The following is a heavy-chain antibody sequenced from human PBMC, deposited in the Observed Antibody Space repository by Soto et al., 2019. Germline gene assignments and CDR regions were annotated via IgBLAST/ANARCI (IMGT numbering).Heavy chain of an antibody. CDR3: ASKPVKSSAPAKLFIPNWFDR. J-gene: IGHJ5*02. V-gene: IGHV4-38-2*01. D-gene: IGHD2-21*01. CDR1: GYSITGGYY. Sequence: SETLSLTCAVSGYSITGGYYWGWIRQPPGKGLEWIGGFYHSGSTYYNPSLKSRVTMSVDTSKNQFSLKLSSVTAADTAVYYCASKPVKSSAPAKLFIPNWFDRCGQGTLVA. CDR2: FYHSGST.